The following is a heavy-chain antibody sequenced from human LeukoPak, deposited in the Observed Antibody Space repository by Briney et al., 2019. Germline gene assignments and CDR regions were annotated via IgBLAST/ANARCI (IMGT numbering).Heavy chain of an antibody. CDR2: ISINGGST. CDR3: VKESRVVRGVIMDAFDM. V-gene: IGHV3-64D*06. J-gene: IGHJ3*02. Sequence: GGSLRLSCSASGFTFSSYAMHWVRQAPGKGLEYVSGISINGGSTDYADSVKGRFTISRDNSKNTVYLQMSSLRAEDTAVYYCVKESRVVRGVIMDAFDMWGQGTMVTVSS. D-gene: IGHD3-10*01. CDR1: GFTFSSYA.